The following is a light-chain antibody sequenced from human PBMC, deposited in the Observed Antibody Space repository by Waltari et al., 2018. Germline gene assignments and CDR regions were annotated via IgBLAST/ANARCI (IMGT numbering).Light chain of an antibody. CDR1: QSISNF. Sequence: DIQMTQSPSSPSAFVGDSVTITCRASQSISNFLHWYQQKSGKAPKLLIFAASSLQSGVPSRFSGSGSGTEFTLTISGLQVEDFATYYCQQTYSSPPYTFGQGTKLEIK. CDR2: AAS. J-gene: IGKJ2*01. CDR3: QQTYSSPPYT. V-gene: IGKV1-39*01.